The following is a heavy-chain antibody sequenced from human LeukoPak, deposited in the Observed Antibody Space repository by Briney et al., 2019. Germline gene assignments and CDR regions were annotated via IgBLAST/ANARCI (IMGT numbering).Heavy chain of an antibody. V-gene: IGHV4-39*01. CDR3: ARFYGSGNYYRALGY. J-gene: IGHJ4*02. Sequence: SETLSLTCTVSGGSVSSSDYYWVWIRQRPGKGLEWIGKIFYSGSTYYTPSLESRVTISVDTSKNQFSLNLSSVTAADTALYYCARFYGSGNYYRALGYWGQGTLVTVSS. CDR2: IFYSGST. D-gene: IGHD3-10*01. CDR1: GGSVSSSDYY.